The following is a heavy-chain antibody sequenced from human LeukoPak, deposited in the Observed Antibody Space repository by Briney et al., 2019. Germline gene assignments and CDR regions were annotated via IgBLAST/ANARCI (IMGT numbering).Heavy chain of an antibody. Sequence: GGSLRLSCAASGFTVSDNYMSWVRQAPGKGLEWVSVMYSGGDTYYADSVKGRFTFSRDISKNTLYLQMNGLRPEDTAMYYCARDAPQVPAAGVLASWGQGTLVTVSS. D-gene: IGHD6-13*01. CDR3: ARDAPQVPAAGVLAS. CDR1: GFTVSDNY. J-gene: IGHJ5*02. CDR2: MYSGGDT. V-gene: IGHV3-53*01.